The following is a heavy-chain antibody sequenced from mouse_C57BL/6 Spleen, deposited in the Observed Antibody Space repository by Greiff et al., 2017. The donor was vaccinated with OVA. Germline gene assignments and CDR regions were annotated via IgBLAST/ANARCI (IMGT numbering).Heavy chain of an antibody. V-gene: IGHV5-4*03. CDR3: ARGTGTTRAMDY. Sequence: EVKVVESGGGLVKPGGSLKLSCAASGFTFSSYAMSWVRQTPEKRLEWVATISDGGSYTYYPDNVKGRFTISRDNAKNNLYLQMSHLKSEDTAMYYCARGTGTTRAMDYWGQGTSVTVSS. CDR2: ISDGGSYT. CDR1: GFTFSSYA. D-gene: IGHD4-1*01. J-gene: IGHJ4*01.